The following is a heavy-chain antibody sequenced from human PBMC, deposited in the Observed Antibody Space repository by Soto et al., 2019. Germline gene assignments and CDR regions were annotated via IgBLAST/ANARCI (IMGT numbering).Heavy chain of an antibody. D-gene: IGHD3-10*01. J-gene: IGHJ2*01. CDR1: GGFLSESY. Sequence: SETLSLTCAVYGGFLSESYWTWIRQPPGKGLEWIGEINNSGSTNYNPSLKSRVSISVGTSNNQFSLKLSSVTAADTAVYYCARGRGDGYNQDWYFDLWGRGTLVTVSS. CDR3: ARGRGDGYNQDWYFDL. CDR2: INNSGST. V-gene: IGHV4-34*01.